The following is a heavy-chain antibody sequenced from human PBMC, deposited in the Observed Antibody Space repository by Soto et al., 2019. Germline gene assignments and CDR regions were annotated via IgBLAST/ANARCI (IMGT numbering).Heavy chain of an antibody. CDR1: GYGFTTYG. D-gene: IGHD1-1*01. CDR3: ARGRYGDY. J-gene: IGHJ4*02. Sequence: QVNLVQSGAEVKKPGASVKVSCKGSGYGFTTYGITWVRQAPGQGLEWMAWISAHNGNTNYAQKLQGRVTVTRDTSTSTAYMELRSVRCDDPAVYYCARGRYGDYWGQGALVTVSS. V-gene: IGHV1-18*01. CDR2: ISAHNGNT.